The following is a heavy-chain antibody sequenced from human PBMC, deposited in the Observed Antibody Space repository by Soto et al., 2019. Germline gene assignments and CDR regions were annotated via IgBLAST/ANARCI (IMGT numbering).Heavy chain of an antibody. V-gene: IGHV1-69*13. J-gene: IGHJ4*02. Sequence: GASVKVSCKASGGTFSSYAISWVRQAPGQGLEWMGGIIPIFGTANYAQKFQGRVTITADESTSTAYMELSSLRSEDTAVYYCARGGDVVLVTAPLDHWGRGTLVTVSS. CDR1: GGTFSSYA. D-gene: IGHD2-21*02. CDR3: ARGGDVVLVTAPLDH. CDR2: IIPIFGTA.